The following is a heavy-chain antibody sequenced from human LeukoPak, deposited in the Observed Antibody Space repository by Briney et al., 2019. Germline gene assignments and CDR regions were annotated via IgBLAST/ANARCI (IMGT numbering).Heavy chain of an antibody. CDR3: AKGSLPVIAASFSDF. D-gene: IGHD2-15*01. CDR2: IDIAGDT. V-gene: IGHV3-13*01. J-gene: IGHJ4*02. Sequence: GGSLRLSCAASQFTFSRYDMHWVRQATGKGLEWVSTIDIAGDTYYPGSVKGRFTISRENAKNSLYLQMNSLRAGDTAVYYCAKGSLPVIAASFSDFWGQGTLVTVSS. CDR1: QFTFSRYD.